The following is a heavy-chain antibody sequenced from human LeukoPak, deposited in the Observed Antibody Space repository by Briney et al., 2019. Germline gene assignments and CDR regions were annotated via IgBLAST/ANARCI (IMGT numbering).Heavy chain of an antibody. CDR1: GYTLTELS. CDR3: STESTGDYYYYGMDV. CDR2: FDPEDGET. V-gene: IGHV1-24*01. D-gene: IGHD3-10*01. Sequence: ASVKVSCKVSGYTLTELSMHWVRQAPGKGLEWMGGFDPEDGETIYAQKFQGRVTMTEDTSTDTAYMELSSLTTEDTAVYYCSTESTGDYYYYGMDVWGQGTTVTVSS. J-gene: IGHJ6*02.